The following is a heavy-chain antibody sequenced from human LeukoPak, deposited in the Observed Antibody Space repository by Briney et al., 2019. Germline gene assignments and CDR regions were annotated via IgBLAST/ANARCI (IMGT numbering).Heavy chain of an antibody. CDR1: RFTFRNYG. CDR3: AKDYHLNGATFPGH. Sequence: GGNLRLYCAASRFTFRNYGMQWARQAPGKGLEWLTLISYDGRNQFYADSVKGRFTISRDNSRDTLYLQMDGLRPEDTAVYFCAKDYHLNGATFPGHWGQGTLVTVSS. V-gene: IGHV3-30*18. J-gene: IGHJ4*02. D-gene: IGHD1-14*01. CDR2: ISYDGRNQ.